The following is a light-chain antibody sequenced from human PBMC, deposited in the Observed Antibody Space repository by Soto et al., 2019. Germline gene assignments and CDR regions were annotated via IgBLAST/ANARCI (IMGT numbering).Light chain of an antibody. V-gene: IGKV3-11*01. CDR1: QSIHNY. Sequence: EIVLTQSPATLSLSPGEGATLSCRASQSIHNYLAWYQQKPGQVPRLLIYDVSNRATGIPARFSGSGSGTVFTLTISSPEPDDFAVYYCQQRSNWPLTFGGGTKV. J-gene: IGKJ4*01. CDR2: DVS. CDR3: QQRSNWPLT.